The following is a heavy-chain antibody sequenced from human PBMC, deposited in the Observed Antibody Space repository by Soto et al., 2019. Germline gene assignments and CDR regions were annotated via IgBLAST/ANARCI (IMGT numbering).Heavy chain of an antibody. V-gene: IGHV3-7*03. CDR2: IKQDGSEK. Sequence: GGSLRLSCAASGFTFSSYWMSWVRQAPGKGLEWVANIKQDGSEKYYVDSVKGRFTISRDNAKNSLYLQMNSLRAEDTAVYYCARDALRLVDDDAFDIWGQGTMVTVSS. J-gene: IGHJ3*02. CDR1: GFTFSSYW. D-gene: IGHD4-17*01. CDR3: ARDALRLVDDDAFDI.